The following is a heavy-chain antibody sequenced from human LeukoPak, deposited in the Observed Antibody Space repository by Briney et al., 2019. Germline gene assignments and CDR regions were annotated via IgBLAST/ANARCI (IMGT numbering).Heavy chain of an antibody. J-gene: IGHJ4*02. CDR2: ISVYNGDT. V-gene: IGHV1-18*01. D-gene: IGHD3-16*02. CDR3: ARDQFDQAWGSHRPYFDY. CDR1: GYTFSTYG. Sequence: GASVKVSCKASGYTFSTYGISWVRQAPGQGLEWMGWISVYNGDTKYEQKFQDRVTITTDTSTTTAFMELRSLRSDDTAVYYCARDQFDQAWGSHRPYFDYWGQGTLVTVSS.